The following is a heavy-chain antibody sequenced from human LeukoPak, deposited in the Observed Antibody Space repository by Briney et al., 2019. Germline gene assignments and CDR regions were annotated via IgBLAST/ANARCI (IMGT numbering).Heavy chain of an antibody. V-gene: IGHV4-34*01. CDR3: ARDWYNWFDP. J-gene: IGHJ5*02. D-gene: IGHD1-14*01. Sequence: SGTLSLTCAVYGGSFSGYYWSWIRQPPGKGLEWIGEINHSGSTNYNPSLKSRVTISVDTSKNQFSLKLSSVTAADTAVYYCARDWYNWFDPWGQGTLVTVSS. CDR2: INHSGST. CDR1: GGSFSGYY.